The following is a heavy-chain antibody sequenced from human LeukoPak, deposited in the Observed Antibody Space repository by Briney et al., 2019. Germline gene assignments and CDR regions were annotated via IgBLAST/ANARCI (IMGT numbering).Heavy chain of an antibody. CDR3: ASAGHDGIGYKVC. CDR1: GGSISSSNW. CDR2: IYHSGSA. J-gene: IGHJ4*02. Sequence: SGTLSLTCAVSGGSISSSNWWSWVRQPPGKGLEWIGEIYHSGSANYNPSLKSRVTISVDKSKNQFSLRLSSVIAADTAVYYCASAGHDGIGYKVCWGQGTLVTVSS. D-gene: IGHD3-22*01. V-gene: IGHV4-4*02.